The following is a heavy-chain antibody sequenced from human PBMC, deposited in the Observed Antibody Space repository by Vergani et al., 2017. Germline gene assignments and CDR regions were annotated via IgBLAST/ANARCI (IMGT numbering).Heavy chain of an antibody. D-gene: IGHD3-10*01. J-gene: IGHJ5*02. V-gene: IGHV3-66*02. CDR1: GSTVSGNY. CDR3: ARGNYYGSGTYVDP. Sequence: ELQLVESGGGLVQPGGSLRLSCAASGSTVSGNYMIWVRQAPGKGLEWVSHIYSGDDTYYADSVEGRVTISRDTSKNTLHLQINHLRVDDTAVYYCARGNYYGSGTYVDPWGQGTLVTVSS. CDR2: IYSGDDT.